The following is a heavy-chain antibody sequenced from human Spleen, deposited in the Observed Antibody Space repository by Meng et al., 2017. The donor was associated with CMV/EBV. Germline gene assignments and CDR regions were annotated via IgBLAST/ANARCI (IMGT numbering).Heavy chain of an antibody. CDR1: YA. D-gene: IGHD2-2*01. Sequence: YAISWVRQAPGQGLEWMGGIIPIFGTANYAQKFQGRVTITTDESTSTAYMELSSLRSEDTAVYYCARDIVVVPDGRRRLHYYYGMDVWGQGTTVTVSS. V-gene: IGHV1-69*05. CDR2: IIPIFGTA. J-gene: IGHJ6*02. CDR3: ARDIVVVPDGRRRLHYYYGMDV.